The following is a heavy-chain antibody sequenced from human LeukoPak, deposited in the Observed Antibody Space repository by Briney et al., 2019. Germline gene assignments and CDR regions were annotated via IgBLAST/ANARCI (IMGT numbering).Heavy chain of an antibody. CDR2: ISGSGGST. J-gene: IGHJ4*02. CDR1: GFTFSSYA. D-gene: IGHD3-10*01. V-gene: IGHV3-23*01. CDR3: AKALGGFGELFWYFDY. Sequence: PGGSLRLSCAASGFTFSSYAMSWVGQAPGKGLEWVSAISGSGGSTYYADSVKGRFTISRDNSKNTLYLQMNSLRDEDTAVYYCAKALGGFGELFWYFDYWGQGTLVTVSS.